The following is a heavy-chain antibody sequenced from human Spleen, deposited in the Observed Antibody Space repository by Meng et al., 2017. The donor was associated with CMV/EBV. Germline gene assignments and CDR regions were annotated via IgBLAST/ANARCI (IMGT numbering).Heavy chain of an antibody. CDR3: GVSGSGWLADY. CDR2: IWYDGSNK. V-gene: IGHV3-33*01. Sequence: GESLKISCAASGFTFSSYGMHWVRQAPGKGLGWVAVIWYDGSNKYYADSVKGRFTISRDNSKNTLYLQMNSLRAEDTAVYYCGVSGSGWLADYWGQGTLVTVSS. D-gene: IGHD6-19*01. J-gene: IGHJ4*02. CDR1: GFTFSSYG.